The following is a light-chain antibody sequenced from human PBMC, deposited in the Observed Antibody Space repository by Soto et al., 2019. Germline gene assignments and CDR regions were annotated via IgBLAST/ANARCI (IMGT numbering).Light chain of an antibody. CDR1: SSNIGRNT. V-gene: IGLV1-44*01. CDR3: AAWDYSLNGVL. J-gene: IGLJ2*01. Sequence: QSVLTQPPSGSGTPGQRVTISCSGSSSNIGRNTVNWYQQLPRTAPKLLIHSNNQRPSGVPDRFSGSKSGTSASLAISGLQSEDEADYYCAAWDYSLNGVLFGGGTKLTVL. CDR2: SNN.